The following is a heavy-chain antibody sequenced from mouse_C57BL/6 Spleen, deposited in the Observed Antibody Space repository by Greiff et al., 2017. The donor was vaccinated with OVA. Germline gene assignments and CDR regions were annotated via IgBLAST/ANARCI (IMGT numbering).Heavy chain of an antibody. D-gene: IGHD2-1*01. Sequence: VQLQQSGPGLVKPSQSLSLTCSVTGYSITSGYYWHWIRQFPGNKLEWMGYISYDGSNNYNPSLKNRISITRDTSKNQFFLKLNSVTTEDTATYYCARGIYYGNYVGVWFAYWGQGTLVTVSA. CDR1: GYSITSGYY. V-gene: IGHV3-6*01. J-gene: IGHJ3*01. CDR2: ISYDGSN. CDR3: ARGIYYGNYVGVWFAY.